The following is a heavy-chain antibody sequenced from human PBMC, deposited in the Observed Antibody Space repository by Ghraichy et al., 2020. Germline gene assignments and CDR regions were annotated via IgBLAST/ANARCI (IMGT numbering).Heavy chain of an antibody. D-gene: IGHD1-26*01. Sequence: SGPTLVKPTQTLTLTCTFSGFSLSTSGVGVGWIRQPPGKALEWLALIYWDDDKRYSPSLKSRLTITKDTSKNQVVLTMTNMDPVDTATYYCAHRGGSYYPDEFDYWGQGTLVTVSS. V-gene: IGHV2-5*02. CDR3: AHRGGSYYPDEFDY. CDR1: GFSLSTSGVG. CDR2: IYWDDDK. J-gene: IGHJ4*02.